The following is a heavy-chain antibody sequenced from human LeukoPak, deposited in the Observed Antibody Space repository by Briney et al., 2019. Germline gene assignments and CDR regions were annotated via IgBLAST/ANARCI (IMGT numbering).Heavy chain of an antibody. CDR1: VYTFTAYD. Sequence: ASVNLSCGTCVYTFTAYDVMGARRAPEQRLVWLGGISGYNGDTNYAQNLQGRVTMTTEKSTSTAYMALRSLRSDDTAVYYCAKFCSGGSCHLPGPDFDYWGQGTLVTVSS. D-gene: IGHD2-15*01. CDR2: ISGYNGDT. J-gene: IGHJ4*02. CDR3: AKFCSGGSCHLPGPDFDY. V-gene: IGHV1-18*01.